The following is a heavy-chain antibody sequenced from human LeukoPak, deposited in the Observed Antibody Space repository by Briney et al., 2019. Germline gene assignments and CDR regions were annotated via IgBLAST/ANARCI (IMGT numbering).Heavy chain of an antibody. V-gene: IGHV4-59*01. D-gene: IGHD3-9*01. CDR3: ARGSVTGYYTFDY. Sequence: PSETLSLTCTVSGGSISSYYWSWIRQPPGKGLEWIGYIYYSGSTNYNPSLKGRVTISVDTSKNQFSLKLSSVTAADTAVYYCARGSVTGYYTFDYWGQGTLVTVSS. CDR1: GGSISSYY. J-gene: IGHJ4*02. CDR2: IYYSGST.